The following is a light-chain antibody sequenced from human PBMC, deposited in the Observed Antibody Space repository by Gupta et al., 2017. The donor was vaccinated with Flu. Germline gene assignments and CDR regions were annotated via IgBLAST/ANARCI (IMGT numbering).Light chain of an antibody. CDR3: ATWDDSLKGWV. CDR2: SNH. CDR1: NSNIGGNS. Sequence: QSVLTHPPSASGTPGQRITISCSGSNSNIGGNSVNWYQQFPGTAPKLLIHSNHQRPSGVPDRFSGSKSGTSASLAISGLQSEDDADYFCATWDDSLKGWVFGGGTKLTVL. J-gene: IGLJ3*02. V-gene: IGLV1-44*01.